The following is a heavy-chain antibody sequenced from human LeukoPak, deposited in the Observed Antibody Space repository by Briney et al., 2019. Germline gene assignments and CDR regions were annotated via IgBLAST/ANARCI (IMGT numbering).Heavy chain of an antibody. J-gene: IGHJ6*03. CDR2: MNPNSGNT. CDR1: GYTFTDYY. CDR3: ARASSGWYYYYYYYYMDV. D-gene: IGHD6-19*01. V-gene: IGHV1-8*02. Sequence: ASVKVSCKASGYTFTDYYIHWVRRATGQGLEWMGWMNPNSGNTGYAQKFQGRVTMTRNTSISTAYMELSSLRSEDTAVYYCARASSGWYYYYYYYYMDVWGKGTTVTVSS.